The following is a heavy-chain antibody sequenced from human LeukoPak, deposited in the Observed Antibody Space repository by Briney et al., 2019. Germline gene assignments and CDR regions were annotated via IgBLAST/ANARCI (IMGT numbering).Heavy chain of an antibody. CDR2: ISAQHGQT. D-gene: IGHD3-16*01. CDR3: ARVRYRLAETYIDY. J-gene: IGHJ4*02. V-gene: IGHV1-18*01. Sequence: ASVKVSCKTSGYSENFYGITWVRQVAGQGLEWMGWISAQHGQTEYAPNSQDRVTMTTDTYTNTAYMELRSLRSDDTAVYYCARVRYRLAETYIDYWGQGTLVTVSS. CDR1: GYSENFYG.